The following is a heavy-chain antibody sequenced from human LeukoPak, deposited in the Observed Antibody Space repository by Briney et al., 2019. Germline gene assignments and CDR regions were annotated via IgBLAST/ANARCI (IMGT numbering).Heavy chain of an antibody. CDR1: GYTFTSYY. CDR3: ARTPLRPSDGSGAFFDY. Sequence: ASVKVSCKASGYTFTSYYMHWVRQAPGQGLEWMGIINPSGGSTSYAQKFQGRVTMTRDTSTSTVYMELSSLRSEDTAVYYCARTPLRPSDGSGAFFDYWGQGTLVTVSS. CDR2: INPSGGST. D-gene: IGHD3-10*01. V-gene: IGHV1-46*01. J-gene: IGHJ4*02.